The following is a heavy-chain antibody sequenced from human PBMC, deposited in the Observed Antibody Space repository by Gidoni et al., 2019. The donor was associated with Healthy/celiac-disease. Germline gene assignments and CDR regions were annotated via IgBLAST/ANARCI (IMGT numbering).Heavy chain of an antibody. CDR1: GYTFTSYG. Sequence: QVQLVQSGAEVKKPGASVKVSCKASGYTFTSYGISWVRQSPGHGLEWMGWISAYTGNTNYAQKLQVRVTMTTDTATSTDYMELRSLRSDDTAVYYWARDRSGYSYWGQGTLVTVSS. D-gene: IGHD3-3*01. CDR2: ISAYTGNT. V-gene: IGHV1-18*04. J-gene: IGHJ4*02. CDR3: ARDRSGYSY.